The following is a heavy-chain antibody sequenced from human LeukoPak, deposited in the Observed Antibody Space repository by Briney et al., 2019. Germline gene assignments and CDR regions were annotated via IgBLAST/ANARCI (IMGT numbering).Heavy chain of an antibody. CDR1: GFTFSSYW. D-gene: IGHD6-19*01. CDR3: ARDRVAGVYYYYYMDV. J-gene: IGHJ6*03. Sequence: PGGSLRLSCAASGFTFSSYWMSWVRQAPGKGLEWVANIKQDGSEKYYVDSVKGRFTISRDNAKNSLYLQMNSLRAEDTAVYYCARDRVAGVYYYYYMDVWGKGTTVTVSS. V-gene: IGHV3-7*01. CDR2: IKQDGSEK.